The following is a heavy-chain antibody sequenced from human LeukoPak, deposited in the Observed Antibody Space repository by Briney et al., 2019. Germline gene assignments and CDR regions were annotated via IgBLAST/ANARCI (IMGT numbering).Heavy chain of an antibody. CDR2: IYTRGST. CDR1: GGSITNGHYY. D-gene: IGHD3-22*01. CDR3: ARGPYSYDSSGAFDI. J-gene: IGHJ3*02. Sequence: SETLSLTCTVSGGSITNGHYYWSWIRQPAGKGLEWIGRIYTRGSTNYNPSLKSRITISVDTSKNQFSLKLSSVTAADTAVYFCARGPYSYDSSGAFDIWGQGTVVTVSS. V-gene: IGHV4-61*02.